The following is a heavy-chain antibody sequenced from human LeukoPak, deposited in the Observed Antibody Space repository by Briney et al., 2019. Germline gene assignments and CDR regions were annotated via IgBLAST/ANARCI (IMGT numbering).Heavy chain of an antibody. V-gene: IGHV3-33*01. D-gene: IGHD1-26*01. CDR1: GFTFSSYG. CDR3: ARARPWELLPLGAFDI. Sequence: GGSLRLSCAASGFTFSSYGMHWVRQAPGKGLEWVAVIWYDGSNKYYADSVKGRFTISRDNSKNTLYLQMNSLRAEDTAVYYCARARPWELLPLGAFDIWGQGTMVTVSS. CDR2: IWYDGSNK. J-gene: IGHJ3*02.